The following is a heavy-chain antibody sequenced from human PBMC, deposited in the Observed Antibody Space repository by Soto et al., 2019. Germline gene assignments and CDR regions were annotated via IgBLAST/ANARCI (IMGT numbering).Heavy chain of an antibody. Sequence: GGSLRLSCVASGFTFRTYTMNWVRQAPGKGLEWVSGIRGFSPYTFYAESVKGRFTISRDNAKNSLYLQMNSLGVEDTAVYYCARDRGYDAHDYYYNAMDAWGQGTTVTVSS. CDR2: IRGFSPYT. V-gene: IGHV3-21*01. J-gene: IGHJ6*02. D-gene: IGHD2-15*01. CDR1: GFTFRTYT. CDR3: ARDRGYDAHDYYYNAMDA.